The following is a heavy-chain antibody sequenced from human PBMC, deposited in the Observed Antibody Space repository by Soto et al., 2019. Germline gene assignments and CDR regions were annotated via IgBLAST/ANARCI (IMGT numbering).Heavy chain of an antibody. V-gene: IGHV3-23*01. J-gene: IGHJ3*02. CDR2: IGGTSGKT. CDR3: AKSIGIAPRPYGYDT. D-gene: IGHD6-6*01. CDR1: GFTFSTYA. Sequence: GGSLRLSCAASGFTFSTYAITWVRQAPGKGLEWVSSIGGTSGKTYYADSVKGRFTISRDNSKNTLYLQMSSLRPEDTAVYYCAKSIGIAPRPYGYDTWGQGTMVTVS.